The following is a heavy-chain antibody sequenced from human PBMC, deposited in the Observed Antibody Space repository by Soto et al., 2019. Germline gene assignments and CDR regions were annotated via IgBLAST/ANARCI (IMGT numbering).Heavy chain of an antibody. J-gene: IGHJ4*02. CDR3: ARHYYYDNGGYPTLFDY. CDR2: IHYSGSI. D-gene: IGHD3-22*01. V-gene: IGHV4-59*06. CDR1: GGSISSYY. Sequence: SETLSLTCTVSGGSISSYYWSWIRQPPGKGLEWIGYIHYSGSIAYSPSLKSRVTISVDTSKNQFSLKLSSVTAADTAVYYCARHYYYDNGGYPTLFDYWGQGTLVTVSS.